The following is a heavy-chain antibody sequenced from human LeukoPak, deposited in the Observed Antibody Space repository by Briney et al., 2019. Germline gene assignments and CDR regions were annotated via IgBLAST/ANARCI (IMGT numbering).Heavy chain of an antibody. J-gene: IGHJ6*03. D-gene: IGHD3-10*01. V-gene: IGHV4-39*07. CDR1: GGSISSSSYY. CDR3: ARGGGSGSYYYYYYMDV. CDR2: IYYSGST. Sequence: SETLSLTCTVSGGSISSSSYYWGWIRQPPGKGLEWIGSIYYSGSTYYNPSLKSRVTISVDTSKNQFSLKLSSVTAADTAVYYCARGGGSGSYYYYYYMDVWGKGTTVTISS.